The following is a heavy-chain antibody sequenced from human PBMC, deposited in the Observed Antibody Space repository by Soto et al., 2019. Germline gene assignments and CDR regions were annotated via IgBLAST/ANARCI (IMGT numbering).Heavy chain of an antibody. CDR1: GLSFDRAW. Sequence: EVQLVESGGGLVKPGGSLTLSCSASGLSFDRAWASWVRQAPGRGLEWVGLIKTKTDGGTKDYAAFVKGRFIISKEASEKTVYLQINRLEIEDTAFYYCATIGYSIDGMFDSWGQGSLVTVSS. J-gene: IGHJ4*02. CDR2: IKTKTDGGTK. CDR3: ATIGYSIDGMFDS. D-gene: IGHD6-13*01. V-gene: IGHV3-15*01.